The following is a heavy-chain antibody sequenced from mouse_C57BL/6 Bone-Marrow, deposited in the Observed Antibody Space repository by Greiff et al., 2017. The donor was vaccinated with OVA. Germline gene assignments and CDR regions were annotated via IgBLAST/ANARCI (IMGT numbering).Heavy chain of an antibody. CDR3: TLFGSPYWYFDV. D-gene: IGHD1-1*01. Sequence: QVQLQQSGAELVRPGASVTLSCKASGYTFTDYELHWVKQTPVHGLEWIGAIDPENGGTAYNQKFQGKAILTADKSSSTASMELRSLTSEDSAVYYCTLFGSPYWYFDVWGTGTTVTVSS. J-gene: IGHJ1*03. CDR2: IDPENGGT. CDR1: GYTFTDYE. V-gene: IGHV1-15*01.